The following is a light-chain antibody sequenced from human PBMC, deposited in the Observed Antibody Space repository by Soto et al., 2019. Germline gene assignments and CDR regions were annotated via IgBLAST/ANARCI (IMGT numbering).Light chain of an antibody. CDR2: DAS. Sequence: IVLTQSPATLSLSPGDRATLSCRASESVSTYLAWYQHKPGQAPSVLIYDASKRVTGIPPRFSGSGSGTDFTLTIISLEPEDFAVYYCQQRSDWPWTFGKGTTVEVK. CDR3: QQRSDWPWT. CDR1: ESVSTY. V-gene: IGKV3-11*01. J-gene: IGKJ1*01.